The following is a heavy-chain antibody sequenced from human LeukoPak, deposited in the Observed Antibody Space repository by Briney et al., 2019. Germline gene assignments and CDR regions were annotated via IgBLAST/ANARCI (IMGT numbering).Heavy chain of an antibody. J-gene: IGHJ6*03. Sequence: PSETLSLTCTVSGYSISSGFYWGWIRQPPGKGLEWIGSIYHSGSTYYNPSLKSRVTISVDTSKNQFSLKLSSVTAADTAVYYCARGSSLLLDKYYYDSSGYATGYMDVWGKGTTVTVSS. CDR2: IYHSGST. CDR3: ARGSSLLLDKYYYDSSGYATGYMDV. CDR1: GYSISSGFY. D-gene: IGHD3-22*01. V-gene: IGHV4-38-2*02.